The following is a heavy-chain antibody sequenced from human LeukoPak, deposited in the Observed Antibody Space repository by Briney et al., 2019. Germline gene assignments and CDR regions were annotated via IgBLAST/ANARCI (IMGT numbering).Heavy chain of an antibody. V-gene: IGHV3-23*01. CDR3: AKPPSSIDLIAAAAQDGGY. Sequence: GGSLRLSCAASGFTFSSYAMSWVRQAPGKGLEWVSAISGSGGSTYYADFVKGRFTISRDNSKNTLYLQMNSLRAEDTAVYYCAKPPSSIDLIAAAAQDGGYWGQGTLVTVSS. CDR1: GFTFSSYA. D-gene: IGHD6-13*01. CDR2: ISGSGGST. J-gene: IGHJ4*02.